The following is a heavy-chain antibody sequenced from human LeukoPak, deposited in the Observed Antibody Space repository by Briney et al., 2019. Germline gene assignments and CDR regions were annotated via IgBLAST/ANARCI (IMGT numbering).Heavy chain of an antibody. CDR2: ISGSGGST. CDR3: AKEYLGSGEYYFDY. J-gene: IGHJ4*02. V-gene: IGHV3-23*01. CDR1: GFSFSRYA. Sequence: GGSLRLSCAASGFSFSRYAMTWVRQAPGKRLEWVSVISGSGGSTYYADSVKGRFTISRDNSKNTLYLQMNSLRAEDTAVYYCAKEYLGSGEYYFDYWGQGTLVTVSS. D-gene: IGHD6-19*01.